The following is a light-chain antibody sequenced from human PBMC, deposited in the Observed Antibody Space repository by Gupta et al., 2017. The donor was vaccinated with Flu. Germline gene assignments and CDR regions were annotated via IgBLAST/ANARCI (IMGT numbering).Light chain of an antibody. V-gene: IGLV1-40*01. CDR2: GNS. J-gene: IGLJ3*02. Sequence: HSVLTQPPAVSGDPAQWVTIYRTVTISKIGACSDVHWYQQLPGTGPKMIIYGNSNRPSGVPDRFCGSKSGTTASLAITGLQAEDEADYYCQSFENSRSGSVFGGGSKLTVL. CDR1: ISKIGACSD. CDR3: QSFENSRSGSV.